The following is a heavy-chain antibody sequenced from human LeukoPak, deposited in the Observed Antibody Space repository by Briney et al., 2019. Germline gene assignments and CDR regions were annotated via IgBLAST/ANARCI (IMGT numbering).Heavy chain of an antibody. CDR1: GFTFSSYA. V-gene: IGHV3-23*01. D-gene: IGHD1-26*01. Sequence: GGSLRLSCAASGFTFSSYAMSWVRQALGKGLEWVSTISGGGGSTYYADSVKGRFTISRDNSKNTLYLQMNSLRAEDTAVYYCAKDKSVRYSGSFTYGDYFDYWGQGTLVTVSS. CDR2: ISGGGGST. CDR3: AKDKSVRYSGSFTYGDYFDY. J-gene: IGHJ4*02.